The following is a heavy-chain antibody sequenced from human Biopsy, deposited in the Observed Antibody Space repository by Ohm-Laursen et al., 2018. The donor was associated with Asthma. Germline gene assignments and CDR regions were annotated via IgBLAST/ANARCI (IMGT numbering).Heavy chain of an antibody. CDR2: IHNSGNT. J-gene: IGHJ5*02. CDR1: GGSISSDY. Sequence: SETLSLTCTVSGGSISSDYWSWLRQSPGKGLEWIGYIHNSGNTNYNPSLKSRVTISLDTSKNHFSLRLSFVPAADTAVYFCARGQGRGIQLWSLDPWGQGILVTVSS. CDR3: ARGQGRGIQLWSLDP. D-gene: IGHD5-18*01. V-gene: IGHV4-59*01.